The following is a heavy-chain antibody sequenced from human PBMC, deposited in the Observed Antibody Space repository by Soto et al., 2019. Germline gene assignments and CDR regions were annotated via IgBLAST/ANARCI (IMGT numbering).Heavy chain of an antibody. J-gene: IGHJ6*02. Sequence: GGSLRLSCAASGFTFSSYGMHWVRQAPGKGLEWVAVISYDGSNKYYADSVKGRFTISRDNSKNTLYLQVNSLRAEDTAVYYCAKWGWFGELLAHYYYGMNVCGQGTTVTVAS. D-gene: IGHD3-10*01. V-gene: IGHV3-30*18. CDR2: ISYDGSNK. CDR1: GFTFSSYG. CDR3: AKWGWFGELLAHYYYGMNV.